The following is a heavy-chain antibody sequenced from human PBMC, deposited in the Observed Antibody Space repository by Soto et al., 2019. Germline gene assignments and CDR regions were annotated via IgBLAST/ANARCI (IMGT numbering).Heavy chain of an antibody. CDR3: ASRDPGTSVDY. CDR1: GGSFTSNNW. CDR2: IYRTGST. V-gene: IGHV4-4*02. Sequence: QVQLQESGQGLVKPSGTLSLTCAVSGGSFTSNNWWTWVRQPPGQGLEWIGEIYRTGSTNYNPSLKSRVTISLDKSENHFSLTVTSLTAADTAVYYCASRDPGTSVDYWGKGTLVTVSS. J-gene: IGHJ4*02. D-gene: IGHD1-7*01.